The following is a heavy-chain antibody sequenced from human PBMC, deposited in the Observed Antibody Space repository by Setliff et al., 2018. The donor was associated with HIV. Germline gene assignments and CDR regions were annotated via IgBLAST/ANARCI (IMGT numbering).Heavy chain of an antibody. CDR2: TKFDGSES. CDR3: ARAYNVYDYRSDSSGYDY. D-gene: IGHD3-22*01. Sequence: GESLKISCKTSGYDFTTNWVGWVRQMPGKGLEWVSNTKFDGSESYYVDSVKGRFIASTDNAKNSLFLQMNSLKAEDTAVYYCARAYNVYDYRSDSSGYDYWGQGTLVTVSS. CDR1: GYDFTTNW. J-gene: IGHJ4*02. V-gene: IGHV3-7*05.